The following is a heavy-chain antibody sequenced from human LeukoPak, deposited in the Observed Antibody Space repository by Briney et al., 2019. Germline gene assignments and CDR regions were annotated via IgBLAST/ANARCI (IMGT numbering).Heavy chain of an antibody. CDR3: ARAGDIVVVPAATYNWFDP. CDR1: GGSFSGYY. Sequence: SETLSLTCAVYGGSFSGYYWSWIRQPPGKGLEWIGEINNSGSTNYNPSLKSRVTISVDTSKNQFSLKLISVTAADTAVYYCARAGDIVVVPAATYNWFDPWGQGSLVTVSS. V-gene: IGHV4-34*01. D-gene: IGHD2-2*01. CDR2: INNSGST. J-gene: IGHJ5*02.